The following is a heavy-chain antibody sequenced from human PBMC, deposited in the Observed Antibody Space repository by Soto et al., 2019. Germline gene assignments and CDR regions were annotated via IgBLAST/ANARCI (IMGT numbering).Heavy chain of an antibody. J-gene: IGHJ4*02. CDR3: AKDAYYYDSGGDFEGGYFDY. V-gene: IGHV3-30*18. Sequence: QVQLVESGGGVVQPGRSLRLSCAVSGFTFKNYGMHWVRQAPGKGLEWVAVIVYDGSYKYYADSVQGRFTISRDNSKNTLYMQMYSLRAEDTAVYYCAKDAYYYDSGGDFEGGYFDYWGQGTLVTVSS. CDR1: GFTFKNYG. D-gene: IGHD3-22*01. CDR2: IVYDGSYK.